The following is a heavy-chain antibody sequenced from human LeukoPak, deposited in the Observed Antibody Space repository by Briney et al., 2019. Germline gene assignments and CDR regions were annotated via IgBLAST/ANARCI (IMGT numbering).Heavy chain of an antibody. CDR1: GFTFSSFA. V-gene: IGHV3-53*01. CDR2: MYSGGST. J-gene: IGHJ4*02. CDR3: ARGASGESFDY. D-gene: IGHD3-10*01. Sequence: GGSLRLSCAASGFTFSSFAMSWVRQAPGKGLQWVSVMYSGGSTYYADSAKGRFTISRDNSKNTLYLQMNSLRAEDTAVYYCARGASGESFDYWGQGTLVTVSS.